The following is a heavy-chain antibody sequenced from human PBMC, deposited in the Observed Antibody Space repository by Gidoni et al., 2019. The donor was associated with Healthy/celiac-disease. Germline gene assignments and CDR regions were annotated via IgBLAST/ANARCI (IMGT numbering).Heavy chain of an antibody. CDR2: INAGNGNT. Sequence: QVQLVQSGAEVKKPGASVKVSCKASGYTFTSYAMHWVRQAPGQRLEWMGWINAGNGNTKYSQKFQGRVTITRDTSASTAYMELSSLRSEDTAVYYCARDPDSSGYWYFDLWGRGTLVTVSS. V-gene: IGHV1-3*01. J-gene: IGHJ2*01. CDR3: ARDPDSSGYWYFDL. D-gene: IGHD3-22*01. CDR1: GYTFTSYA.